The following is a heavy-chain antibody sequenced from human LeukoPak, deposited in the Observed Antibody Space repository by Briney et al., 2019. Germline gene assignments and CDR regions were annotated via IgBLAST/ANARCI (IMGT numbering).Heavy chain of an antibody. J-gene: IGHJ4*02. Sequence: ASETLSLTCAVYGGSFSGYYWSWIRQPPGKGLEWIGEINHSGSTNYNPSLKSRVTISVDTSKNQFSLKLSSVTAADTAVYYCARVGIITYFDYWGQGTLVTVSS. D-gene: IGHD3-16*01. CDR1: GGSFSGYY. CDR2: INHSGST. V-gene: IGHV4-34*01. CDR3: ARVGIITYFDY.